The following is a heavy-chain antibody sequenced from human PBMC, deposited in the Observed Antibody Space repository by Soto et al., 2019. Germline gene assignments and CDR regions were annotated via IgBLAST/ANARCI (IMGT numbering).Heavy chain of an antibody. CDR2: TYYRSQWHY. V-gene: IGHV6-1*01. J-gene: IGHJ4*02. CDR3: VRLVGNSWLDY. Sequence: QVQLQQSGPGLVKPSQTLSLTCAIYGDSVSSNSVVWNWIRQSPSRGLEWLGRTYYRSQWHYEYAVFWQSRIRIDPDTSKNQVSLQLDSVSPEDSAVYYCVRLVGNSWLDYWGQGTLVTVSS. CDR1: GDSVSSNSVV. D-gene: IGHD4-4*01.